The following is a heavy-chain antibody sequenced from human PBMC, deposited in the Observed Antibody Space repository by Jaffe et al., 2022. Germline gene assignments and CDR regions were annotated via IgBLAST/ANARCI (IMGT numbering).Heavy chain of an antibody. CDR2: IGTAGDT. CDR3: ARGGLSDYYMDV. Sequence: EVQLVESGGGLVQPGGSLRLSCAASGFTFSSYDMHWVRQATGKGLEWVSAIGTAGDTYYPGSVKGRFTISRENAKNSLYLQMNSLRAGDTAVYYCARGGLSDYYMDVWGKGTTVTVSS. CDR1: GFTFSSYD. V-gene: IGHV3-13*01. D-gene: IGHD3-10*01. J-gene: IGHJ6*03.